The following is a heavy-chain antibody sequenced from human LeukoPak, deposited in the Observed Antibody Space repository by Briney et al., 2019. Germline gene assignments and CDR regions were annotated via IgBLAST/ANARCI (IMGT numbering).Heavy chain of an antibody. Sequence: GGSLRLSCADSGFTFSDYYMSWMRQAPGKGQEWVSYISSSSTYTNYADSVKGRFTISRDNARNSLYLQMSSLRADDTAVYYCARRMTSVTTFDYWGQGTLVTVSS. CDR2: ISSSSTYT. CDR3: ARRMTSVTTFDY. D-gene: IGHD4-17*01. CDR1: GFTFSDYY. V-gene: IGHV3-11*03. J-gene: IGHJ4*02.